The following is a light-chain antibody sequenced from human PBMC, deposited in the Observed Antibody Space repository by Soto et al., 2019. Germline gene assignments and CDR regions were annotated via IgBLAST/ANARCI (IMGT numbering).Light chain of an antibody. Sequence: DIVMTQSPDSLAVSLGERATINCKSSQSVLYSSNNKNYLAWYQQKPGQPPKLLIYWASTRESGVPDRFSGSGSGTDFTLTISSLQVEDVALYYCQQYYNTPLTFGQGTRLDIK. V-gene: IGKV4-1*01. CDR2: WAS. CDR3: QQYYNTPLT. CDR1: QSVLYSSNNKNY. J-gene: IGKJ5*01.